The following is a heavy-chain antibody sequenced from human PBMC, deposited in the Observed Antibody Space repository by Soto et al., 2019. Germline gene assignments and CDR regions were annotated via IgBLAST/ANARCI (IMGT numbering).Heavy chain of an antibody. J-gene: IGHJ5*02. V-gene: IGHV5-51*01. CDR2: IYPGDSDT. D-gene: IGHD2-2*01. Sequence: GESLKISCNGSGYSFTNYWIGWGRQMPWKGLEWMGIIYPGDSDTRYSPSFQGQVTISADKSISTAYLQWSGLKASDTAMYYCARLSCSSTSCSFFWFDPWGQGTLVTVSS. CDR3: ARLSCSSTSCSFFWFDP. CDR1: GYSFTNYW.